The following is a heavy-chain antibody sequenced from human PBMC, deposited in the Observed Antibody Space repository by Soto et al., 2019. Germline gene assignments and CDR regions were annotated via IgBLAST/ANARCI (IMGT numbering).Heavy chain of an antibody. Sequence: ASVKVSCKASGYTFTSYAMHWVRQAPGQRLEWMGWINAGNGNTKYSQKFQGRVTITRDTSASTAYMELSSLRSEDTAVYYCARADSTGDAFDIWGQGTMVTVSS. CDR3: ARADSTGDAFDI. D-gene: IGHD1-1*01. V-gene: IGHV1-3*01. CDR2: INAGNGNT. CDR1: GYTFTSYA. J-gene: IGHJ3*02.